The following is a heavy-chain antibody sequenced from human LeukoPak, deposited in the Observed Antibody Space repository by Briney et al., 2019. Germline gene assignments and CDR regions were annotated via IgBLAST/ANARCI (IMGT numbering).Heavy chain of an antibody. CDR1: GGSFSGYY. V-gene: IGHV4-34*01. CDR3: ARDRMVRGVRNWFDP. D-gene: IGHD3-10*01. Sequence: PSETLSLTCAVYGGSFSGYYWSWIRQPPGKGLDWIGEINHSGSTNYNPSLKSRVTISVDTSKNQFSLKLSSVTAADTAVYYCARDRMVRGVRNWFDPWGQGTLVTVSS. CDR2: INHSGST. J-gene: IGHJ5*02.